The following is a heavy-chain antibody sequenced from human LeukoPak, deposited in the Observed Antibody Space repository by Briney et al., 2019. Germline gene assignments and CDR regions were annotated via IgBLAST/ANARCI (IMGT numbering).Heavy chain of an antibody. Sequence: SETLSLTCTVSGGSISTYYWSWIRQPPGKGLECIGYIHYSGSTNYNPSLKSRVTISVDTSKNQFSLKLSSVTAADTAVYYCARHYKYCSSTSCRGPFDYWGQGTLVTVSS. CDR3: ARHYKYCSSTSCRGPFDY. V-gene: IGHV4-59*08. CDR1: GGSISTYY. D-gene: IGHD2-2*01. J-gene: IGHJ4*02. CDR2: IHYSGST.